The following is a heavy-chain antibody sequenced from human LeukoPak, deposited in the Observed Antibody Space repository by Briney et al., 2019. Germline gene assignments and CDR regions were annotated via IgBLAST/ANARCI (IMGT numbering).Heavy chain of an antibody. D-gene: IGHD3-22*01. CDR2: ISGDGGST. V-gene: IGHV3-43*02. J-gene: IGHJ4*02. Sequence: GGSLTLSCAPSGFTFDVYAMHWVRHAPGKGLEWVSPISGDGGSTYYADSVKGRFTISRDNSKNSLYLQMNSLRTEDTALYYCAKGRHYDSSGYLFDYWGQGTLVTVSS. CDR3: AKGRHYDSSGYLFDY. CDR1: GFTFDVYA.